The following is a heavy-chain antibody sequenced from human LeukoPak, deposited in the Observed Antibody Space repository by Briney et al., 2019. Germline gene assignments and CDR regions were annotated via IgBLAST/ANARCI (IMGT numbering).Heavy chain of an antibody. Sequence: SETLSLTCTVSGGSISSYYWSWIRQPAGKGLEWIGRIYTSGSTNYNPSLKSRVTMSVDTSKNQFSLKLSSVTAADTAVYYCARLSWAPLPDHGAFDIWGQGTMVTVSS. CDR1: GGSISSYY. J-gene: IGHJ3*02. CDR3: ARLSWAPLPDHGAFDI. CDR2: IYTSGST. D-gene: IGHD2-2*01. V-gene: IGHV4-4*07.